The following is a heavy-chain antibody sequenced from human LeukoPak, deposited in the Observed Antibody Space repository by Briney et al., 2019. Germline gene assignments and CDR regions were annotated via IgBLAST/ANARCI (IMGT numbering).Heavy chain of an antibody. CDR1: GFTFSSYS. CDR2: ISSSSGYI. D-gene: IGHD5-24*01. CDR3: AINHRDGYSELGY. V-gene: IGHV3-21*01. Sequence: GGPLRLSCAASGFTFSSYSMNWVRQAPGKGLEWVSSISSSSGYIYYADSVKGRFTISRDNAKNSLFLQMNSLRAQDTALYYCAINHRDGYSELGYWGQGTLVTVSS. J-gene: IGHJ4*02.